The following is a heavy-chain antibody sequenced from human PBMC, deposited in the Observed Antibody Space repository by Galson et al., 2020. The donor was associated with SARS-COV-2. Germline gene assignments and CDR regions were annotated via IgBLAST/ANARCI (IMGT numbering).Heavy chain of an antibody. CDR3: ARYEDYGDYVRYYYGLAV. J-gene: IGHJ6*02. CDR2: IYYSGST. CDR1: GHSINSSNYY. Sequence: PSETLSLPCIVSGHSINSSNYYWGWNRQSPGKGLEWLGSIYYSGSTYYNPSLNSRVTISLDTSKNQFFLKLRSVTAADTAVYYCARYEDYGDYVRYYYGLAVWGQGTTVTVSS. V-gene: IGHV4-39*07. D-gene: IGHD4-17*01.